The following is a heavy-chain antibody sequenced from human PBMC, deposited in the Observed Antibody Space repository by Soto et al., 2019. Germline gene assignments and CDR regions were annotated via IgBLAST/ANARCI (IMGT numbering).Heavy chain of an antibody. V-gene: IGHV4-4*07. Sequence: SETLSLTCSVSGGSISRYYWSWVRQPAGKGLEWIGRMYETGSTNYNPSLKSRVSMSIDTSKNQFTLKLRSVTAADTAFYYCARDSGYTGYEQGNPFDIWGQGTMVTVSS. D-gene: IGHD5-12*01. CDR1: GGSISRYY. J-gene: IGHJ3*02. CDR2: MYETGST. CDR3: ARDSGYTGYEQGNPFDI.